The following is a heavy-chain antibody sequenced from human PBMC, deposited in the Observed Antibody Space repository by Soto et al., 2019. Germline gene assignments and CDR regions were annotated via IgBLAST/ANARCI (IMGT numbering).Heavy chain of an antibody. Sequence: EVHLVESGGGLVQPGGSLRLSCATSGFTFRSYWMTWVRQAPGKGLEWVASIKQDGSEDHYVDCVKGRFTISRDTAENSLYLQMNSLKVDDTAVYYCARDPGRRFDFWGPGTLVTVSP. CDR1: GFTFRSYW. D-gene: IGHD7-27*01. CDR3: ARDPGRRFDF. V-gene: IGHV3-7*01. CDR2: IKQDGSED. J-gene: IGHJ4*02.